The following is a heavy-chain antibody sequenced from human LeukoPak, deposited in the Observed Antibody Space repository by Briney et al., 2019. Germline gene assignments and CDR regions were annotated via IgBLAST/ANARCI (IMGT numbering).Heavy chain of an antibody. J-gene: IGHJ4*02. CDR3: ARHYYHSSGSYSFDY. D-gene: IGHD3-22*01. CDR2: IYSSGST. Sequence: SETLSLTCTVSGGSISSYYWSWIRQPPGKGLEWLGYIYSSGSTNYNPSLESRVTISVDTSKNQFSLKLSSVTAAATAVYYCARHYYHSSGSYSFDYWGQGTLVTVSS. V-gene: IGHV4-59*01. CDR1: GGSISSYY.